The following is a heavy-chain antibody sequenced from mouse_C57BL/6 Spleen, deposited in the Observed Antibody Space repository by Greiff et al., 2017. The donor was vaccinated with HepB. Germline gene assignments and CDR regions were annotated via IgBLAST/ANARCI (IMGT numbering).Heavy chain of an antibody. D-gene: IGHD2-4*01. CDR3: ARDREDYDGYYYAMDY. Sequence: EVNLVESGGGLVKPGGSLKLSCAASGFTFSSYAMSWVRQTPEKRLEWVATISDGGSYTYYPDNVKGRFTISRDNAKNSLYLQMSHLKSEDTAMYYCARDREDYDGYYYAMDYWGQGTSVTVSS. CDR1: GFTFSSYA. J-gene: IGHJ4*01. CDR2: ISDGGSYT. V-gene: IGHV5-4*01.